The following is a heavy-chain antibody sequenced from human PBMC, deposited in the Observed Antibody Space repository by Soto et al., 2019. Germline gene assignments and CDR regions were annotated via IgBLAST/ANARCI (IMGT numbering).Heavy chain of an antibody. J-gene: IGHJ4*02. Sequence: QLQLQESGPGLVKPSETLSLTCTVSGGSISSSSYYWGWIRQPPGKGLEWIGSIYYSGSTYYNPSLKSRVTISVDTSKNQFSRKLSSVTAADTAVYYCASGGGLRFLEWSYDYWGQGTLVTVSS. CDR2: IYYSGST. CDR1: GGSISSSSYY. V-gene: IGHV4-39*01. D-gene: IGHD3-3*01. CDR3: ASGGGLRFLEWSYDY.